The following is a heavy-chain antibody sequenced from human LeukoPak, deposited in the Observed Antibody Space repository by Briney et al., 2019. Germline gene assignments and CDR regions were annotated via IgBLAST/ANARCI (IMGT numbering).Heavy chain of an antibody. D-gene: IGHD5-18*01. CDR3: ARRVYSYGYVDGGGFDY. J-gene: IGHJ4*02. CDR2: IYPGDSDT. CDR1: GYSFTSYW. V-gene: IGHV5-51*01. Sequence: GESLKISCKGSGYSFTSYWIGWVRQMPGKGLEWMGIIYPGDSDTRYSPSFQGQVTISADKSISTAYLQWSSLKASDTAMYYCARRVYSYGYVDGGGFDYWGQGTLVTVSS.